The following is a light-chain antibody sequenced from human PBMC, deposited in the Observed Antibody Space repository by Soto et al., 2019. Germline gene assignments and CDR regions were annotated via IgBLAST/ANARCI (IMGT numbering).Light chain of an antibody. V-gene: IGKV1-8*01. Sequence: AIRMTQSPSSFSASTGDRVTITCRASQGISSYLAWYQQKPGEAPKLLIYAASTLQSGVPSRFSGSGSGTDFTLTISCLQSEDFATYYCQQYYSYPRKFGQGTKVDIK. CDR3: QQYYSYPRK. CDR2: AAS. J-gene: IGKJ1*01. CDR1: QGISSY.